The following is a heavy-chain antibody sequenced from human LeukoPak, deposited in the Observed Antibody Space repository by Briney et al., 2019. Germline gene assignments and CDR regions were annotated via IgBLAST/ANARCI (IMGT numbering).Heavy chain of an antibody. J-gene: IGHJ4*02. V-gene: IGHV1-69*04. D-gene: IGHD3-10*02. Sequence: ASVKVSCKASGGTFSSYAISWVRQAPGQGLEWMGRIIPILGIANYAQKFQGRVTITADKSTSTAYMELSSLRSEDTAVYYCARETTMFVFDYWGQGTLVTVSS. CDR3: ARETTMFVFDY. CDR1: GGTFSSYA. CDR2: IIPILGIA.